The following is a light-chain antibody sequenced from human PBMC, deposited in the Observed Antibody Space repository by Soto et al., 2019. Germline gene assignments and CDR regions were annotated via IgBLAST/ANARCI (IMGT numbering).Light chain of an antibody. J-gene: IGKJ2*01. CDR3: QQYYSWPLYT. CDR2: GAS. V-gene: IGKV3-15*01. Sequence: EIVMTQSPATLSVSPGERATLSCRASQSVSSNLAWYRQKPGQAPRLLIYGASTRATAIPARFSGSGSGTVLTLTIISLQSEDFAVYYCQQYYSWPLYTFGQGTKLETK. CDR1: QSVSSN.